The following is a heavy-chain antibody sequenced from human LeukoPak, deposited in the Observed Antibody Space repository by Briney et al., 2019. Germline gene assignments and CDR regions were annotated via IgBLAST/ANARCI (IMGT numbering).Heavy chain of an antibody. CDR3: ARDLDPLYCSSTSCYNY. CDR1: GFIVSSDY. D-gene: IGHD2-2*02. CDR2: NSGGT. J-gene: IGHJ4*02. V-gene: IGHV3-66*01. Sequence: GGSLGLSCAASGFIVSSDYMTWVRQAPGKGLEWVSVNSGGTYYADSVKGRFTISRDNSKNTVYLQMNSLRAEDTAVYYCARDLDPLYCSSTSCYNYWGQGTLVTVSS.